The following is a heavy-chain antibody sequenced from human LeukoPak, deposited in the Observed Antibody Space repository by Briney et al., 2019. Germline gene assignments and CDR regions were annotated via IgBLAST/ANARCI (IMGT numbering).Heavy chain of an antibody. D-gene: IGHD4-17*01. CDR2: IYYNGRT. CDR1: GGSIRSSYYY. J-gene: IGHJ4*02. Sequence: KPSETLSLTCTVSGGSIRSSYYYWDWIRQPPGKGPEWIGSIYYNGRTEYNPALKSRATISVDTSKNHFSLTLRSVTAADTAIYYCARQPGDYLDYWGRGTLVTVSS. V-gene: IGHV4-39*01. CDR3: ARQPGDYLDY.